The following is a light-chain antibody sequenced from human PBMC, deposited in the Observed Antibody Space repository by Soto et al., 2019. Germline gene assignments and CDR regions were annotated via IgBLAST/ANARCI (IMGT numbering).Light chain of an antibody. J-gene: IGKJ3*01. CDR3: QQYGSSPQT. Sequence: EIVLTQSPGTLPLSPGERATLSCRASQSVSSSYLAWYQQKPGQAPRLLIYGASIRATGIPDRFSGSGSGTDFTLTISRLEPEDFEVYYCQQYGSSPQTFGPGTKVDIK. CDR1: QSVSSSY. CDR2: GAS. V-gene: IGKV3-20*01.